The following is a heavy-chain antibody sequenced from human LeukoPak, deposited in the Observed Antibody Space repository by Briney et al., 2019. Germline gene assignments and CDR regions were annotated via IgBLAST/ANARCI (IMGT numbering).Heavy chain of an antibody. Sequence: GGSLRLSCAVSGFYFGDYTMHWVRQPPGKGLEWVSLISWNSGSIKYTESVKGRFTISRDNSKNSLYLQMSSLRTEDTALYYCARDIYDSGDFRGDLWGQGTLVTVSS. CDR1: GFYFGDYT. CDR3: ARDIYDSGDFRGDL. J-gene: IGHJ4*02. V-gene: IGHV3-43*01. D-gene: IGHD3-22*01. CDR2: ISWNSGSI.